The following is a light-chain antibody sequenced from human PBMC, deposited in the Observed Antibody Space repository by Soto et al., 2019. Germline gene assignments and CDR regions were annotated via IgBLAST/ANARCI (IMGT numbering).Light chain of an antibody. Sequence: DIQMTPSPSSLSASVGDRVTITCWTSQTISTYLNWYQHKPGKAPEVLIYAASNLQSGVPSRFSGSGSGTDFTLTISSLQPADSATYYCQQSYRTPITFGQGTRLEIK. J-gene: IGKJ5*01. CDR1: QTISTY. CDR2: AAS. V-gene: IGKV1-39*01. CDR3: QQSYRTPIT.